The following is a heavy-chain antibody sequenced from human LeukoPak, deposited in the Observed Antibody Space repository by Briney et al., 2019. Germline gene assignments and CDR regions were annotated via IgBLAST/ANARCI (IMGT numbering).Heavy chain of an antibody. CDR2: ISSSGEST. J-gene: IGHJ4*02. CDR3: AKGGAVVLSPFDY. CDR1: GYTFSSYS. Sequence: GGSLRLSCAASGYTFSSYSINWVRQAPGKGLEWVSVISSSGESTYYADSLKGRFTISRDNSKNTLSLQMNSLRAEDTAIYYCAKGGAVVLSPFDYWGQGTLVTVSS. D-gene: IGHD2/OR15-2a*01. V-gene: IGHV3-23*01.